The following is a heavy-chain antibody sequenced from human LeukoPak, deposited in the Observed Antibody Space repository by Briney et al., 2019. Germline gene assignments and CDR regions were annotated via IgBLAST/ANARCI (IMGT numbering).Heavy chain of an antibody. CDR2: FNAGNGNT. Sequence: HGASVKVSCKASGYTFTSYAMHWVRQAPGQRLEWMGWFNAGNGNTKYSQKFQGRVTITRDTSASTAYMELRSLRSDDTAVYYCARVFDRGYYFDYWGQGTLVTVSS. CDR1: GYTFTSYA. V-gene: IGHV1-3*01. J-gene: IGHJ4*02. CDR3: ARVFDRGYYFDY. D-gene: IGHD3-10*01.